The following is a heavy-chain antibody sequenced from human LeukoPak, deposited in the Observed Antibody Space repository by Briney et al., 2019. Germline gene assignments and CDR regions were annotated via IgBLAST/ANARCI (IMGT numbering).Heavy chain of an antibody. CDR1: GFTFSGYA. J-gene: IGHJ4*02. V-gene: IGHV3-23*01. CDR3: AKMVREFYTISYYFDY. Sequence: GGSVRLSCAASGFTFSGYAMNWVRQAPGKGLEWVSGISCSGAGTYYADSVKGRFTISRDNSKNTLYLQMNRLRADDTAVYYCAKMVREFYTISYYFDYWGQ. D-gene: IGHD2-8*01. CDR2: ISCSGAGT.